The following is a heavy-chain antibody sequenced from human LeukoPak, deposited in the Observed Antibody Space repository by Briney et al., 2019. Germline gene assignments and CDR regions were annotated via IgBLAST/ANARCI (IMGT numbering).Heavy chain of an antibody. D-gene: IGHD5-24*01. J-gene: IGHJ5*02. CDR1: GGTFSSYA. CDR3: ARGIVEMATMENWFDP. V-gene: IGHV1-69*05. CDR2: IIPIFGTA. Sequence: SVKVSCKASGGTFSSYAISWVRQAPGQGLEWMGGIIPIFGTANYAQKFQGRVTITTDESTGTAYMELSSLRSEDTAVYYCARGIVEMATMENWFDPWGQGTLVTVSS.